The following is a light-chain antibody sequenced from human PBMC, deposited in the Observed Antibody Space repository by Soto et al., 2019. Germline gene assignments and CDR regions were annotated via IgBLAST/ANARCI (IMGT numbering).Light chain of an antibody. CDR3: QVWDSSTKAV. Sequence: SYELTQPLSVSVALGQTARITCGEDNIGSKNVHWYQQKPGQVPVLVIYRDSNRPSGIPERFSGSNSGNTATLTISRAQTGDEADYYCQVWDSSTKAVFGGGTQLTVL. CDR1: NIGSKN. CDR2: RDS. V-gene: IGLV3-9*01. J-gene: IGLJ7*01.